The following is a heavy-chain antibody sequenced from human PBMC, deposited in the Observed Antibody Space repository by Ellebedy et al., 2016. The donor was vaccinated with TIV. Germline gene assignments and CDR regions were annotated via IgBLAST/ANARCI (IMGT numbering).Heavy chain of an antibody. J-gene: IGHJ5*02. V-gene: IGHV4-59*01. CDR1: GGSISSYY. CDR3: ARATPGLRFLEWLPNWFDP. Sequence: SETLSLXCTVSGGSISSYYWSWIRQPPGKGLEWIGYIYYSGSTNYNPSLKSRVTISVDTSKNQFSLKLSSVTAADTAVYHCARATPGLRFLEWLPNWFDPWGQGTLVTVSS. CDR2: IYYSGST. D-gene: IGHD3-3*01.